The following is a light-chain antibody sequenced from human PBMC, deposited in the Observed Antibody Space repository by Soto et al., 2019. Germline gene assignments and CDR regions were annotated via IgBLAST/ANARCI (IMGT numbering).Light chain of an antibody. Sequence: DIPMTQSPSTLSASVGDRVTITCRASQSISSWLAWYQQKPGKAPKLLIYKASSLESGVPSRFSGSGSGTAFTLTISSLQPDDFATYYCQQYNSLGTFGQGTKLEIK. CDR2: KAS. CDR1: QSISSW. J-gene: IGKJ2*01. V-gene: IGKV1-5*03. CDR3: QQYNSLGT.